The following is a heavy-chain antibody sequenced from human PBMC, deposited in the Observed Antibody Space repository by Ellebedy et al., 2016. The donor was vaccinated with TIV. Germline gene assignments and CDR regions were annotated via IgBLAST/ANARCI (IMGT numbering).Heavy chain of an antibody. D-gene: IGHD3-22*01. CDR2: VYYSGST. V-gene: IGHV4-39*01. J-gene: IGHJ4*02. Sequence: MPSETLSLTCTVSTTSITNSAYYWGWIRQPPGKGLEWIGSVYYSGSTYNNPSLKSRVTMSVDTSKNQFSLKLSSVTAADTAVYYCARQPYYYDSYFDHWGQGTLVAVSS. CDR1: TTSITNSAYY. CDR3: ARQPYYYDSYFDH.